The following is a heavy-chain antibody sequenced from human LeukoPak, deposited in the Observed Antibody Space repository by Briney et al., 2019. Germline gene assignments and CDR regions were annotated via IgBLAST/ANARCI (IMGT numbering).Heavy chain of an antibody. J-gene: IGHJ3*02. CDR2: ISGSGGST. D-gene: IGHD3-22*01. CDR3: AKDSDYYDSSGYYYQGAFDI. Sequence: GGSLRLSCAASGFTFSSYAMSWVRQAPGKGLEWVSAISGSGGSTYYADSVKGRFTISRDNSKNTLHLQMNSLRAEDTAVYYCAKDSDYYDSSGYYYQGAFDIWGQGTMVTVSS. V-gene: IGHV3-23*01. CDR1: GFTFSSYA.